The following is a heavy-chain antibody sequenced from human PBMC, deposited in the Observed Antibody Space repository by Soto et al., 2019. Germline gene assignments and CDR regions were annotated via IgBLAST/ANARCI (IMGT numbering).Heavy chain of an antibody. CDR3: ARELSGHYFAFDL. V-gene: IGHV3-11*01. D-gene: IGHD1-26*01. CDR2: MTRSGSSS. J-gene: IGHJ3*01. CDR1: GFTFSDHY. Sequence: QVQLVESGGDLVKPGGSLRLSCAASGFTFSDHYMSWIRQAPGKGLEWISYMTRSGSSSSYADSVKGRFTISRDNAKNSLFLQMNSLRGDDTAVYYCARELSGHYFAFDLWGQGTMVTVSS.